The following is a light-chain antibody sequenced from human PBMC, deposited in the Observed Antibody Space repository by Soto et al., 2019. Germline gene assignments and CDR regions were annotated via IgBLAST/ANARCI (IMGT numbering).Light chain of an antibody. CDR3: ATWDDSLPAV. J-gene: IGLJ2*01. CDR1: TSNIGSKT. CDR2: NNN. Sequence: QSVLTQPPSASGTPGQRVTISCSGSTSNIGSKTVSWYQQLPGSAPKVLIYNNNERPSGVPDRLSGSKSGTSASLAISGLQSEDEAAYYCATWDDSLPAVFGGGTKVTVL. V-gene: IGLV1-44*01.